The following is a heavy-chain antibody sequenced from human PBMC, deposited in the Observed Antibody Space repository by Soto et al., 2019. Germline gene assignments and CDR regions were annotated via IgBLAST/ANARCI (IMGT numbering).Heavy chain of an antibody. J-gene: IGHJ4*02. CDR2: ISGSGGST. Sequence: EVQLLESGGGLVQPGGSLRLSCAASGFTFSSYDMNWVRQAPGKGLEWVSAISGSGGSTYFADSVRGRFTISRDNSENTLCLQMNSLRAEDTAVYYCAKGKGSSSSERYWGQGTLVTVSS. CDR3: AKGKGSSSSERY. V-gene: IGHV3-23*01. CDR1: GFTFSSYD. D-gene: IGHD6-13*01.